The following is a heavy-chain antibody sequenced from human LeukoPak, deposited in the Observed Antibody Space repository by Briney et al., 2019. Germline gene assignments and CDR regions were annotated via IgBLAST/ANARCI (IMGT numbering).Heavy chain of an antibody. CDR2: IYDSGST. D-gene: IGHD3-22*01. CDR1: GGSIRSSYYY. V-gene: IGHV4-39*01. Sequence: NPSGTLSLTCTVSGGSIRSSYYYWGWIRQPPGKGLEWIGSIYDSGSTYYNPSLKSRVTISVDTSKNQFSLKLNSVTAADTAVYYCATFGGYYDSSGYPHWGQGTLVTVSS. CDR3: ATFGGYYDSSGYPH. J-gene: IGHJ1*01.